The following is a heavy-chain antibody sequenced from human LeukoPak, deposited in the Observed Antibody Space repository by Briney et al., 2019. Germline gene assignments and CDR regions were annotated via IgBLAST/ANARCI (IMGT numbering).Heavy chain of an antibody. CDR2: ISGSGGGT. D-gene: IGHD2-2*01. J-gene: IGHJ4*02. CDR1: GFTFSSYA. V-gene: IGHV3-23*01. CDR3: AKKWCSSTICSTGDYFDY. Sequence: GGSMTPSCGASGFTFSSYAMTWVRQAPGQGLEWVSTISGSGGGTYYADSVKGRFIISRDNSKNTLYLQMNSLRAEDTAVYYCAKKWCSSTICSTGDYFDYWGQGSLVTVSS.